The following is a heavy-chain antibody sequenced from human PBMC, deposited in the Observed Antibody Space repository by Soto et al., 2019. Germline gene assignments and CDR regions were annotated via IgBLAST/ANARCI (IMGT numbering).Heavy chain of an antibody. CDR3: ARGPGAMGKDSPETFGFDP. Sequence: ASVKVSCKASGGTFSSYTISWVRQAPGQGLEWMGRIIPILGIANYAQKFQGRVTITADKSTSTAYMELSSLRSEDTAVYYFARGPGAMGKDSPETFGFDPWGQGTLVTVSS. J-gene: IGHJ5*02. D-gene: IGHD1-26*01. CDR2: IIPILGIA. CDR1: GGTFSSYT. V-gene: IGHV1-69*02.